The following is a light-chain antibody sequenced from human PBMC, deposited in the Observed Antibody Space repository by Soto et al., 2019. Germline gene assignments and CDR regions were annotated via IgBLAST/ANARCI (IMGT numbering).Light chain of an antibody. CDR3: QVWDSSTVV. CDR2: QDS. J-gene: IGLJ2*01. CDR1: KLGDKY. Sequence: SYELTQPPSVSVSPGQTASITCSGDKLGDKYACWYQQKPGQSPVLVIYQDSKRPSGIPERCSGSNSGNTATLTISGTQAMDEADYYCQVWDSSTVVFGGGTKLTVL. V-gene: IGLV3-1*01.